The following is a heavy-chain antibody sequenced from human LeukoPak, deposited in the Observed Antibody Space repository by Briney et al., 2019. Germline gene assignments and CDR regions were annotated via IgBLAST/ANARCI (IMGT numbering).Heavy chain of an antibody. CDR3: ATERESLDY. Sequence: SETLSLTCTVSGGSISSSSYYWGWIRQPPGKGLGWIGSIYYSGSTYYNPSLKSRVTISVDTSKNQFSLKLSSVTAADTAVYYCATERESLDYWGQGTLVTVSS. CDR1: GGSISSSSYY. J-gene: IGHJ4*02. CDR2: IYYSGST. V-gene: IGHV4-39*01. D-gene: IGHD1-1*01.